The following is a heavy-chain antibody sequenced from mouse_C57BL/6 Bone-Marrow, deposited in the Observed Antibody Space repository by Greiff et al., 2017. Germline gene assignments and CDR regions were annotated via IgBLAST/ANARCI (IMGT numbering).Heavy chain of an antibody. Sequence: EVQGVESGGGLVKPGGSLKLSCAASGFTFSSYAMSWVRQTPEKRLEWVATISDGGSYTYYPDNVKGRFTISRDNAKNNLYLQMSHLKSEDTAMYYCARAGTDYWGQGTTLTVSS. J-gene: IGHJ2*01. CDR3: ARAGTDY. CDR2: ISDGGSYT. V-gene: IGHV5-4*01. D-gene: IGHD4-1*01. CDR1: GFTFSSYA.